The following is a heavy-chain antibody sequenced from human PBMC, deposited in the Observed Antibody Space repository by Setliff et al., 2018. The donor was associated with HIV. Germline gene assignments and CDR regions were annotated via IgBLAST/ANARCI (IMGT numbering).Heavy chain of an antibody. Sequence: VKSTQTLTLTCSFSGFSLSTTGVGVAWIRQPPGKALEYVALIYWDNDKVYNPSLKRRLTITKDTYKNQVVLTMANIDPVSAGTYFCARHTLALRGPINTRFFDYWGPRAPVTVSS. J-gene: IGHJ4*01. CDR3: ARHTLALRGPINTRFFDY. D-gene: IGHD3-10*01. V-gene: IGHV2-5*02. CDR2: IYWDNDK. CDR1: GFSLSTTGVG.